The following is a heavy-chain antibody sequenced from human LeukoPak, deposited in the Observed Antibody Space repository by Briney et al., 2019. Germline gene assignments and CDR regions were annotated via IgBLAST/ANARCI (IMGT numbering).Heavy chain of an antibody. D-gene: IGHD3-10*01. V-gene: IGHV4-30-4*01. J-gene: IGHJ4*02. CDR2: IYYSGST. CDR3: ARDAPSYGSGSSAPSPY. Sequence: SQTLSLTCTVSGGSISSGDYYWSWIRQPPGKGLEWIGYIYYSGSTYYNPSLKSRVTISVDTSKNQFSLKLSSVTAADTAVYYCARDAPSYGSGSSAPSPYWGQGTLVTVSS. CDR1: GGSISSGDYY.